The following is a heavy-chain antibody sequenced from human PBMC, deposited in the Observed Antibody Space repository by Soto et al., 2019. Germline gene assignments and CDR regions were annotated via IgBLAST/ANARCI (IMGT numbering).Heavy chain of an antibody. Sequence: QVQLVQSGAEVKKPGSSVKVSCKASGGAFRSYTISWVRQAPGQGLEWMGGITPIFGAANYAQKFEGRVMISAHKSTPTASMELSKLTSEDTAVYYCARDEIAVANRVGMDVWGQGTTVIVSS. CDR1: GGAFRSYT. J-gene: IGHJ6*02. CDR2: ITPIFGAA. D-gene: IGHD6-19*01. CDR3: ARDEIAVANRVGMDV. V-gene: IGHV1-69*06.